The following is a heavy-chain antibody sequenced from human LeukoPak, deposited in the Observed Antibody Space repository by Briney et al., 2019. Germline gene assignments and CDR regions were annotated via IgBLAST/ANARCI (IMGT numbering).Heavy chain of an antibody. Sequence: PGGSLRLSCAASGFTFSDYYMSWLRQAPGKGLEWVSYISSSGSTIYYADSVKGRFTISRDNAKNSLYLQMNSLRAEDTAVYYCARLATMVRGARWPYYFDYWGQGTLVTVSS. V-gene: IGHV3-11*01. CDR3: ARLATMVRGARWPYYFDY. CDR2: ISSSGSTI. CDR1: GFTFSDYY. J-gene: IGHJ4*02. D-gene: IGHD3-10*01.